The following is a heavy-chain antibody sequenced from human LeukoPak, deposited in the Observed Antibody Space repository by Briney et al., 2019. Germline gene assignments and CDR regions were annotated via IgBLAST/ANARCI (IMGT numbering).Heavy chain of an antibody. Sequence: SETLSLTCAVYGGSFSGYYWSWIRQPPGKGLEWIGEINHSGSTNYNPSLKSRVTISVDTSKNQFSLKLSSVTAADTAVYYCARFDRSGYYYFDYWGQGTLVTVSS. CDR2: INHSGST. CDR1: GGSFSGYY. J-gene: IGHJ4*02. V-gene: IGHV4-34*01. D-gene: IGHD3-22*01. CDR3: ARFDRSGYYYFDY.